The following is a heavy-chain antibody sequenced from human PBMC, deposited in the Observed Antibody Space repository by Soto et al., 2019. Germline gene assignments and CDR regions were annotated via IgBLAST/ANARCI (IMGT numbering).Heavy chain of an antibody. CDR2: IYYSGST. V-gene: IGHV4-30-4*01. J-gene: IGHJ6*02. CDR3: ARAVCGRDCYQYYYYGMDV. D-gene: IGHD2-21*02. CDR1: GGSISSGDYY. Sequence: SETLSLTCTVSGGSISSGDYYWSWIRQPPGKGLEWIGYIYYSGSTYYNPSLKSRVTISVDTSKNQFSLKLSSVTAADTAVYYCARAVCGRDCYQYYYYGMDVWGQGTTVTVS.